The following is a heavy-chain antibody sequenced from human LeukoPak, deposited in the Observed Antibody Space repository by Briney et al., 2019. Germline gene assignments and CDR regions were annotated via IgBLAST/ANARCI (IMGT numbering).Heavy chain of an antibody. V-gene: IGHV3-21*01. CDR2: ISSSSSYI. CDR1: GFTFRSYS. CDR3: ASEYFDY. Sequence: GGSLRLSCAASGFTFRSYSMNWVRQAPGEGLEWVSSISSSSSYIYYADSVKGRFTISRDNAKNSLYLQMNSLRAEDTAVYYCASEYFDYWGQGTLVTVSS. J-gene: IGHJ4*02.